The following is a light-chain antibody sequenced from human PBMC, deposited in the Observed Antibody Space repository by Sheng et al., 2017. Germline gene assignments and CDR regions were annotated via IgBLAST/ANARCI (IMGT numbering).Light chain of an antibody. CDR3: LQYSNWPWT. Sequence: EIVLTQSPGTLSLSPGDTATLSCRASQSVSNNYLAWYQQKPGQAPRLLIYGASTRATGIPARFSGSGSGTEFTLTISSLQSEDVAIYYCLQYSNWPWTFGQGTKVEI. J-gene: IGKJ1*01. CDR1: QSVSNN. CDR2: GAS. V-gene: IGKV3-15*01.